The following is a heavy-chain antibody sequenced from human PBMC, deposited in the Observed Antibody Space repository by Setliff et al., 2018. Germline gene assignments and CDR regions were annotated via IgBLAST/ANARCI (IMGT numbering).Heavy chain of an antibody. CDR2: IYYSGST. D-gene: IGHD3-22*01. CDR1: GGSISSHY. CDR3: ARDAGGTISSGYYQNDAFDI. Sequence: SETLSLTCTVSGGSISSHYWSWIRQPPGKGLEWIGSIYYSGSTNYNPSLKSRVTISVDTSKNQVSLKLSSVTAADTAVYYCARDAGGTISSGYYQNDAFDIWGQGTMVTVSS. J-gene: IGHJ3*02. V-gene: IGHV4-59*11.